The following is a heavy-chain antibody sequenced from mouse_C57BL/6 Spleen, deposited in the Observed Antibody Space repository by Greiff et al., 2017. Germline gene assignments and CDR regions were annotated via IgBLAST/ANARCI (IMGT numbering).Heavy chain of an antibody. CDR2: INPSSGYT. D-gene: IGHD1-1*01. CDR3: ARDYGSGGNRYDY. V-gene: IGHV1-7*01. CDR1: GYTFTSYW. J-gene: IGHJ2*01. Sequence: VQLQQSGAELAKPGASVKLSCKASGYTFTSYWLHWVNQRPGQGLEWIGYINPSSGYTKYNQKFKDKATLTADKSSSTAYMRSSSLTYEDSAVYYSARDYGSGGNRYDYWGKGTTLTVSS.